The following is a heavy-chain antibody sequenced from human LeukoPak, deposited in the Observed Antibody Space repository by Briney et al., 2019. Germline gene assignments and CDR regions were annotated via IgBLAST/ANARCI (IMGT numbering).Heavy chain of an antibody. CDR2: MNPNSGNT. CDR1: GYTFTSYD. V-gene: IGHV1-8*01. CDR3: ARGSRRAYCSSTSCYYYFDY. Sequence: ASVKVSCKASGYTFTSYDINGVRQATGQGLEWMGWMNPNSGNTGYAQKFQGRVTMTRNTSISTAYMELSSLRSEDTAVYYCARGSRRAYCSSTSCYYYFDYWGQGTLVTVSS. J-gene: IGHJ4*02. D-gene: IGHD2-2*01.